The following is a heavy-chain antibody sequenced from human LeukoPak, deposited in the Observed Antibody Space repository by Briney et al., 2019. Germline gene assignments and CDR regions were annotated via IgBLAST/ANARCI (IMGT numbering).Heavy chain of an antibody. CDR3: ARAAVTASHWFDP. J-gene: IGHJ5*02. V-gene: IGHV3-74*01. Sequence: PGGSLRLSCAASGFTFSSYSMNWVRQAPGKGLVWVSRINSDGSSTTYADSVKGRFTISRDNAKNTLYLQMNSLRAEDTAVYYCARAAVTASHWFDPWGQGTLVTVSS. D-gene: IGHD2-21*02. CDR1: GFTFSSYS. CDR2: INSDGSST.